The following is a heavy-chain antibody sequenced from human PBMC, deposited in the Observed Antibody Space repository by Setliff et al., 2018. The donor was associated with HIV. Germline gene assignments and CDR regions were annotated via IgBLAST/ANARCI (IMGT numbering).Heavy chain of an antibody. CDR2: INVGKGDT. CDR1: GYTSTTYS. V-gene: IGHV1-3*01. CDR3: VRGALLAAFDFDY. J-gene: IGHJ4*01. D-gene: IGHD3-10*01. Sequence: ASVKVSCKASGYTSTTYSLHWVRQAPGHSLEWVGWINVGKGDTKYSQELQDRVTITRDTSANTAYMELSSLRSDDTAVYFCVRGALLAAFDFDYWGQGTLVTVSS.